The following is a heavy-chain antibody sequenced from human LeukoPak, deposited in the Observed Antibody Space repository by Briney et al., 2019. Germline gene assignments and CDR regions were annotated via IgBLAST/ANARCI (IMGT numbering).Heavy chain of an antibody. V-gene: IGHV3-43*02. CDR3: AKDGWPYYYDSSGTDYYFDY. CDR1: GFTFDDYA. Sequence: GGFLRLSCAASGFTFDDYAMHWFRQAPGKGLEWVSLISGDGGSTYYADSVKGRFTISRDNSKNSLYLQMNSLRTEDTALYSGAKDGWPYYYDSSGTDYYFDYRGQGTLVTVSS. CDR2: ISGDGGST. D-gene: IGHD3-22*01. J-gene: IGHJ4*02.